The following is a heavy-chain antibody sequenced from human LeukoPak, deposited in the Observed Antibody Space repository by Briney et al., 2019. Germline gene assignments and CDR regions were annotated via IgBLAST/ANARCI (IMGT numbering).Heavy chain of an antibody. Sequence: PGGSLRLSCAASGFTFSNYGMHWVRQAPSKGLEWVAFIRYDGSNKYYADSVKGRFTISRDNSKNTLYMQMNSLRDEDTAVYYCAKEPRYCATTNCLHWFDPWGQGTLVTVSS. CDR2: IRYDGSNK. CDR3: AKEPRYCATTNCLHWFDP. CDR1: GFTFSNYG. V-gene: IGHV3-30*02. D-gene: IGHD2-2*01. J-gene: IGHJ5*02.